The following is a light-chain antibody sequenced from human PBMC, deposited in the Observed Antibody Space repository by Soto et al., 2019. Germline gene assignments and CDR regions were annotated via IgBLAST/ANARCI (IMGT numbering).Light chain of an antibody. CDR1: SSDVGGYNY. V-gene: IGLV2-14*01. CDR3: QVWDSSSDHPV. Sequence: QSALTQPASVSGSPGQSITISCTGTSSDVGGYNYVSWYQQHPGKAPKLMIYEVSNRPSGVSHRFSGSRSGNTASLTISRVEAGDEADYYCQVWDSSSDHPVFGGGTKLTVL. CDR2: EVS. J-gene: IGLJ3*02.